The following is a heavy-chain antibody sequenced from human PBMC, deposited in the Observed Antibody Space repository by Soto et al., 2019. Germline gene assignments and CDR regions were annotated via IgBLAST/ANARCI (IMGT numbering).Heavy chain of an antibody. V-gene: IGHV3-49*03. CDR3: TRVGAGYISGMDF. CDR2: IRSESYGGTT. CDR1: GFTFGDYF. D-gene: IGHD3-10*01. Sequence: EVQLVESGGGLVQPGRSLGLSCKGSGFTFGDYFMNWIRQAPGKGLEWVGFIRSESYGGTTEYAASVKGRVTISRDDSKSIAYLQINSLKTEDPAVYYCTRVGAGYISGMDFWGQGTLVSVSS. J-gene: IGHJ4*02.